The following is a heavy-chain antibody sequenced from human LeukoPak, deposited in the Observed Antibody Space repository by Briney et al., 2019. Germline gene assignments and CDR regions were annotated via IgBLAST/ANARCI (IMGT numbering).Heavy chain of an antibody. D-gene: IGHD3-10*01. CDR1: GFTFSSYW. V-gene: IGHV3-7*01. CDR3: AREGPGEYFDY. CDR2: INQDGSEK. J-gene: IGHJ4*02. Sequence: GGSLRLSCAASGFTFSSYWMNWVRQAPGKGLEWVANINQDGSEKYYVDSVKGRVTISRDNGKNSLYLQLNSLRAEDTAVYYCAREGPGEYFDYWGQGTLVTVSS.